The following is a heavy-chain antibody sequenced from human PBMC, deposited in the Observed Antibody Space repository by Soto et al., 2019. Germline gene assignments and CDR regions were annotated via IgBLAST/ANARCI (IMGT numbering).Heavy chain of an antibody. V-gene: IGHV3-9*01. CDR3: AKGPDYGDQYWYFDL. J-gene: IGHJ2*01. CDR1: GFTFDDYA. CDR2: ISWNSGSI. D-gene: IGHD4-17*01. Sequence: GGSLRLSCAASGFTFDDYAMHWVRQAPGKGLEWVSGISWNSGSIGYADSVKGRFTISRDNAKNSLYLQMNSLRAEDTALYYCAKGPDYGDQYWYFDLWGRGTLVTVSS.